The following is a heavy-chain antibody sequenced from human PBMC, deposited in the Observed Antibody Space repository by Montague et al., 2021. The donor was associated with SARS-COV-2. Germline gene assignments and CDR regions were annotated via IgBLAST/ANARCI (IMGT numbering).Heavy chain of an antibody. V-gene: IGHV4-59*08. J-gene: IGHJ5*02. D-gene: IGHD3-10*01. CDR3: ARRASSFDNWFDL. CDR1: GGSITDYS. Sequence: SETLSLTCTVSGGSITDYSWTWIRQPPGKALEWIGYVFKSGGTSYNPSPKSRVTMSVDTSKSHFSLRLTSVTAADTAVYYCARRASSFDNWFDLWGQGALVTVSS. CDR2: VFKSGGT.